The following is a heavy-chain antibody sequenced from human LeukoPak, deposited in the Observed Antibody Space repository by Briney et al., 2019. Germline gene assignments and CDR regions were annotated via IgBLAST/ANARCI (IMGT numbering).Heavy chain of an antibody. Sequence: ASVKVSCKASGYTFTGYYMHWVRQAPRQGLEWMGRINPNSGGTNYAQKFQGRVTMTRDASISTAYMGLSRLRSDDTAVYYCARGPRRSSGWYDYWGQGTLVTVSS. J-gene: IGHJ4*02. V-gene: IGHV1-2*06. CDR2: INPNSGGT. CDR1: GYTFTGYY. CDR3: ARGPRRSSGWYDY. D-gene: IGHD6-19*01.